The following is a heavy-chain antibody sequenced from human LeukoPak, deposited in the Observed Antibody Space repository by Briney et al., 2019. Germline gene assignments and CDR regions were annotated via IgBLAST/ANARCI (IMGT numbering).Heavy chain of an antibody. Sequence: ASVKVSCKTSGYTFSNYDINWVRQAPGQGLEWMGWISAYNGNTNYAQKLQGRVTMTTDTSTSTAYMELRSLRSDDTAVYYCARDSRLVGATEDYWGQGTLVTVSS. CDR2: ISAYNGNT. J-gene: IGHJ4*02. CDR3: ARDSRLVGATEDY. V-gene: IGHV1-18*01. D-gene: IGHD1-26*01. CDR1: GYTFSNYD.